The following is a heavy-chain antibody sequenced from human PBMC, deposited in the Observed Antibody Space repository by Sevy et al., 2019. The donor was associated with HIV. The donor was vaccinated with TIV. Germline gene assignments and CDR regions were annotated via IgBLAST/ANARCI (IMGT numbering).Heavy chain of an antibody. CDR3: ARIRKPRTGRKGYYYYYYMDV. CDR2: INHSGST. V-gene: IGHV4-34*01. J-gene: IGHJ6*03. Sequence: SETMSLTCAVYGGSFSGYYWSWIRQPPGKGLEWIGEINHSGSTNYNPSLKSRVTISVDTSKNQFSLKLSSVTAADTAVYYCARIRKPRTGRKGYYYYYYMDVWGKGTTVTVSS. D-gene: IGHD7-27*01. CDR1: GGSFSGYY.